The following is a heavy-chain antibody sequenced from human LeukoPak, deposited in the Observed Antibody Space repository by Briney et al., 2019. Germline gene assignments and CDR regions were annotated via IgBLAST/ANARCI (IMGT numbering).Heavy chain of an antibody. V-gene: IGHV4-39*01. J-gene: IGHJ4*02. CDR3: ARHITIFGVVMTPYYFDY. CDR1: GGSISSSSYY. Sequence: SETLSLTCTVSGGSISSSSYYWGWIRQPPGKGLEWIGSIYYSGSTYYNPSLKSRVTISVDTSKNQFSLKLSSVTAADTAVYYCARHITIFGVVMTPYYFDYWGQGTLVTVSS. D-gene: IGHD3-3*01. CDR2: IYYSGST.